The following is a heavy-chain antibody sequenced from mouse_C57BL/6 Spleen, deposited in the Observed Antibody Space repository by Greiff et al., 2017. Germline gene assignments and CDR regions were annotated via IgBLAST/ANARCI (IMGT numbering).Heavy chain of an antibody. CDR3: ARAGYSNYGYYFDY. V-gene: IGHV1-85*01. Sequence: QVQLKESGPELVKPGASVKLSCKASGYTFTSYDINWVKQRPGQGLEWIGWIYPRDGSTKYNEKFKGKATLTVDTYSSTAYMELHSLTSEDSAVYFCARAGYSNYGYYFDYWGQGTTRTVSS. CDR1: GYTFTSYD. D-gene: IGHD2-5*01. CDR2: IYPRDGST. J-gene: IGHJ2*01.